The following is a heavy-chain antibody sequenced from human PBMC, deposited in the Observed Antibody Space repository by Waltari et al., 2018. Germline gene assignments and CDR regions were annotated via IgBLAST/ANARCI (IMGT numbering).Heavy chain of an antibody. CDR1: GFTFSSYG. D-gene: IGHD5-12*01. CDR2: IWYDGSNK. Sequence: QVQLVESGGGVVQPGRSLRLSCAASGFTFSSYGMHWVRQAPGKGLEWVAVIWYDGSNKYYADSVKGRFTISRDNSKNTLYLQMNSLRAEDTAVYYCARWLQFYYFDYWGQGTLVTVSS. V-gene: IGHV3-33*01. J-gene: IGHJ4*02. CDR3: ARWLQFYYFDY.